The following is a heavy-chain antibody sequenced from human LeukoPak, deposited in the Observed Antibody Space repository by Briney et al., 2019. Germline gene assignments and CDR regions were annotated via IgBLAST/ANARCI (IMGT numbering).Heavy chain of an antibody. D-gene: IGHD3-9*01. CDR2: IITIFGTA. CDR3: ARGDVVDDILTGPASSVDY. CDR1: GGTXSSYA. V-gene: IGHV1-69*13. Sequence: SVKVSCKASGGTXSSYAISWVRQAPGQGLEWMGGIITIFGTANYAQKFQGRVTITADESTSTAYMELSSLRSEDTAVYYCARGDVVDDILTGPASSVDYWGQGTLVTVSS. J-gene: IGHJ4*02.